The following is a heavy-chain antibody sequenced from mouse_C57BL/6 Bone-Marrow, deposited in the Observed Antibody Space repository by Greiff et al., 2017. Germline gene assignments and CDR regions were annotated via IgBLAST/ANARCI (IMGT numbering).Heavy chain of an antibody. Sequence: EVKLVESEGGLVQPGSSMKLSCTASGFTFSDYYMAWVRQVPEKGLEWVANINYDGSSTYYLDSLKSRFIISRDNAKNILYLQMSSLKSEDTATYYCARDEGLGLYWYFDVWGTGTTVTVSS. D-gene: IGHD2-14*01. V-gene: IGHV5-16*01. CDR3: ARDEGLGLYWYFDV. CDR1: GFTFSDYY. CDR2: INYDGSST. J-gene: IGHJ1*03.